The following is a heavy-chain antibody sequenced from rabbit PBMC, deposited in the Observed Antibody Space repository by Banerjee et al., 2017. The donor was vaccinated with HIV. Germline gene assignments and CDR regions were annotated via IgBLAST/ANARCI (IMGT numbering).Heavy chain of an antibody. CDR2: INTISGNT. Sequence: QEQLEESGGDLVKPEGSLTLTCTASGFSFSTGYVMCWVRQAPGKGLEWIACINTISGNTVYASWAKGRFTISKTSSTTVTLQMTSLTAADTATYFCAREIAGGAHYFGLWGPGTLVTVS. CDR3: AREIAGGAHYFGL. CDR1: GFSFSTGYV. V-gene: IGHV1S45*01. D-gene: IGHD4-2*01. J-gene: IGHJ4*01.